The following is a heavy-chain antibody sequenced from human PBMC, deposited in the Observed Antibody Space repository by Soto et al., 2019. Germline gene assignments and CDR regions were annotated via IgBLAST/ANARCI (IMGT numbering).Heavy chain of an antibody. D-gene: IGHD1-26*01. CDR3: AKAGLYSGSYYEDYYYGMDV. J-gene: IGHJ6*02. CDR2: ISYDGSNK. V-gene: IGHV3-30*18. CDR1: GFTFSSYG. Sequence: GGSLRLSCAASGFTFSSYGMHWVRQAPGKGLEWVAVISYDGSNKYYADSVKGRFTISRDNSKNTLYLQMNSLRAEDTAVYYCAKAGLYSGSYYEDYYYGMDVWGQGTTVTVSS.